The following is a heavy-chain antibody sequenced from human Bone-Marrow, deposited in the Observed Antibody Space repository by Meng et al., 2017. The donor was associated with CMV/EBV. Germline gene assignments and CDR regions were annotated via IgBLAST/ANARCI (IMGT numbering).Heavy chain of an antibody. D-gene: IGHD2-15*01. CDR3: ARDPLVAATRAELDY. CDR1: GYTFTGYY. V-gene: IGHV1-2*02. Sequence: ASVKVSRKASGYTFTGYYVHWVRQAPGQGLEWMGWINPNSGGTKYAQKFQGRVTMTRDTSISTAYMEPSRLRSDDTAVYYCARDPLVAATRAELDYWGQGTLVTVAS. J-gene: IGHJ4*02. CDR2: INPNSGGT.